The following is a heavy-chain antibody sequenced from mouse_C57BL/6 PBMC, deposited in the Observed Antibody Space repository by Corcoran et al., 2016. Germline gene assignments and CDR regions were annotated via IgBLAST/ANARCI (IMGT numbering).Heavy chain of an antibody. Sequence: HIQLVQSGPELKKPGETVKISCKASGYTFTTYGMSWVKQAPGKGLKWMGWINTYSGVPTYADDFKGRFAFSLETSASTAYLQINNLKNEDTATYFCARENYIDWGQGTSVTVSS. J-gene: IGHJ4*01. CDR2: INTYSGVP. CDR3: ARENYID. CDR1: GYTFTTYG. V-gene: IGHV9-3*01. D-gene: IGHD2-12*01.